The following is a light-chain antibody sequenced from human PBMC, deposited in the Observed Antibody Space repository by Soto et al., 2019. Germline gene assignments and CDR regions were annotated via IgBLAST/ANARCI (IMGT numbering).Light chain of an antibody. CDR3: CSYAGSYKGYV. CDR2: DVS. V-gene: IGLV2-11*01. J-gene: IGLJ1*01. Sequence: QSALTQPRSVSGSPGQSVTISCTGTSSDVGGYNYVSWYQQHPGKAPKLMIYDVSKRPSGVPDRFSGSKSGNTASLTISGLQAEDAADYYCCSYAGSYKGYVVGTGTKLTVL. CDR1: SSDVGGYNY.